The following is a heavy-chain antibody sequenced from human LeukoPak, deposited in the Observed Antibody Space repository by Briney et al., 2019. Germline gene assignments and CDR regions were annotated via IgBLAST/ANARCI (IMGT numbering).Heavy chain of an antibody. V-gene: IGHV1-46*01. Sequence: ASVKVSYKASGYTFTSYYMHWVRQAPGQGLEWMGIINPSGGSTSYAQKFQGRVTMTRDTSTSTVYMELSSLRSEDTAVYYCARAGGSYYFDYRGQGTLVTVSS. CDR3: ARAGGSYYFDY. CDR1: GYTFTSYY. D-gene: IGHD1-26*01. CDR2: INPSGGST. J-gene: IGHJ4*02.